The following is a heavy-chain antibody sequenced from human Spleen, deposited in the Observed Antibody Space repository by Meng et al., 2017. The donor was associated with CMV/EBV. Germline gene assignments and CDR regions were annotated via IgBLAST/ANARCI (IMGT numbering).Heavy chain of an antibody. CDR1: GYTFTGYY. V-gene: IGHV1-2*02. CDR2: INPKSGDT. CDR3: ESLQSKAGFDY. J-gene: IGHJ4*02. D-gene: IGHD6-19*01. Sequence: SCKASGYTFTGYYIHWVRPAPGQGLEWMGWINPKSGDTKYAQKFQGRVTMTRDTSISTAYMEMSSLRSDDTAVYYCESLQSKAGFDYWGQGTLVTVSS.